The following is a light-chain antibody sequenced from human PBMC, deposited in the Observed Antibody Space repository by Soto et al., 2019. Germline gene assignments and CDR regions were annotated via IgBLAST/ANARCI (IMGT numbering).Light chain of an antibody. V-gene: IGKV3-11*01. CDR1: QSISTF. Sequence: EIVLTQSPATLSLSPGERATLSCRSSQSISTFLAWYQQNPGQAPRLLIHGASNRATGVPARFSGSGSGTDFTLTISSLEPEDFAVYYCQHRDNWPITFGQGTRLEIK. J-gene: IGKJ5*01. CDR3: QHRDNWPIT. CDR2: GAS.